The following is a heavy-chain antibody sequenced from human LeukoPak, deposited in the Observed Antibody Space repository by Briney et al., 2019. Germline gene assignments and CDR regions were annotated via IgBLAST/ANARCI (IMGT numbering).Heavy chain of an antibody. D-gene: IGHD2-8*02. Sequence: SETLSLTCTVSGVSISSYYWSWIRQPPGKGLEWIGYIYYSGSTNYNPTLESRVSISVDTSKNQFSLKLSSVTAADSAVDYCARLITGGYYYGMDVWGPGTTVTVSS. CDR2: IYYSGST. CDR3: ARLITGGYYYGMDV. V-gene: IGHV4-59*08. J-gene: IGHJ6*02. CDR1: GVSISSYY.